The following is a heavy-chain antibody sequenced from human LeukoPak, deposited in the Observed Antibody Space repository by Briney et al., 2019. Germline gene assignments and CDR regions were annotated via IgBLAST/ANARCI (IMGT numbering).Heavy chain of an antibody. Sequence: GGSLRLSCAASGFRFSSYGMHWVRQAPGKGLEWVAVISYDGSNKYYADSVKGRFTISRDKSKNTLDLQMNSLRAEDTAVYYCAKDGSITAADGFDPWGQGTLVTVSS. CDR1: GFRFSSYG. CDR3: AKDGSITAADGFDP. V-gene: IGHV3-30*18. J-gene: IGHJ5*02. D-gene: IGHD6-13*01. CDR2: ISYDGSNK.